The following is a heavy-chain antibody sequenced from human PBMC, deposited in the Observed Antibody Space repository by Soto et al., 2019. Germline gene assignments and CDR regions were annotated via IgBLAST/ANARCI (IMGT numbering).Heavy chain of an antibody. CDR3: ARANSGSKYYGMDV. Sequence: QVQLVQSGAEVKKPGSSVKVSCKASGGTFSSYTISWVRQAPGQGLEWMGRIIPILGIANYAQKFQGRVTITADKSTSPAYMELSSLRSEDTAVYYCARANSGSKYYGMDVWGQGTTVTVSS. CDR1: GGTFSSYT. CDR2: IIPILGIA. V-gene: IGHV1-69*02. D-gene: IGHD1-26*01. J-gene: IGHJ6*02.